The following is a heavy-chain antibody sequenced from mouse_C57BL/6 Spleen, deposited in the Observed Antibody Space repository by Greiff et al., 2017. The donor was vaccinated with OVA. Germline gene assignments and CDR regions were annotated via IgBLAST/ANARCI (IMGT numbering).Heavy chain of an antibody. CDR3: ARSLYDYEGYFDV. Sequence: EVKLMESEGGLVQPGSSMKLSCTASGFTFSDYYMAWVRQVPEKGLEWVANINYDGSSTYYLDSLKSRFIISRDNAKNILYLQMSSLKSEDTATYYCARSLYDYEGYFDVWGTGTTVTVSS. CDR2: INYDGSST. D-gene: IGHD2-4*01. CDR1: GFTFSDYY. V-gene: IGHV5-16*01. J-gene: IGHJ1*03.